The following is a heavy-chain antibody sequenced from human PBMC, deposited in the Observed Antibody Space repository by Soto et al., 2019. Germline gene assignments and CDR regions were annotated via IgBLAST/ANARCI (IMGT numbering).Heavy chain of an antibody. CDR3: ARENFWSGYYYYYGMDV. V-gene: IGHV3-7*03. D-gene: IGHD3-3*01. Sequence: GGSLRLSCAASGFTFSSYWMSWVRQAPGKGLEWVANIKQDGSEKYYVDSVKGRFTISRDNAKNSLYLQMNSLRAEDTAVYYCARENFWSGYYYYYGMDVWGQGTTVTVSS. CDR1: GFTFSSYW. J-gene: IGHJ6*02. CDR2: IKQDGSEK.